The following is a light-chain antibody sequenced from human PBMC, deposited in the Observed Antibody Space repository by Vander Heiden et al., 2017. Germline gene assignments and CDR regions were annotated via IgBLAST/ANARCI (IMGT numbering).Light chain of an antibody. CDR1: SSNIGSYP. CDR3: AAWDDSLNGPV. V-gene: IGLV1-44*01. J-gene: IGLJ2*01. Sequence: QSVLTQPPSASGTPGQRVTLSCSGSSSNIGSYPVNWYQQLPGTAPKLLIYSNDQGPSGVPDRFSGSKSGTSASLAISGLQSEDEADYYCAAWDDSLNGPVFGGGTKLTVL. CDR2: SND.